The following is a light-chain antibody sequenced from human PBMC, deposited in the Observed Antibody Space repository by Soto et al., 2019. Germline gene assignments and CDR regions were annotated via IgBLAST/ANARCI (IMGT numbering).Light chain of an antibody. CDR2: DAS. Sequence: DIQMTQSPSSLSASVGDRVTITCQASHDISNYLNWYQQKPGKSPRLLIYDASNLETGVTSKFSGSGSGTDFTFTISSLQPEDIATYYFQQYRNRTIYTFGPGTKVDIK. CDR1: HDISNY. V-gene: IGKV1-33*01. J-gene: IGKJ3*01. CDR3: QQYRNRTIYT.